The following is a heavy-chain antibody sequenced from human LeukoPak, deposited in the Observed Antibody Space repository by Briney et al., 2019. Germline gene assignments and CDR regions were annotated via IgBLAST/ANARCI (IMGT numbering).Heavy chain of an antibody. V-gene: IGHV4-38-2*01. CDR3: ARGPSKVLRYFDWSSDYFDY. J-gene: IGHJ4*02. D-gene: IGHD3-9*01. Sequence: SETLSLTCAVSGYSISSGYYWGWIPQPPGKGLEWIGSIYHSGSTYYNPSLKSRVTISVDTSKNQFSLKLSSVTAADTAVYYCARGPSKVLRYFDWSSDYFDYWGQGTLVTVSS. CDR1: GYSISSGYY. CDR2: IYHSGST.